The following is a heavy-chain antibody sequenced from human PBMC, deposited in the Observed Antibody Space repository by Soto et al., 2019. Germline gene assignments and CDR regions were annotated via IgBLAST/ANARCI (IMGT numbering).Heavy chain of an antibody. CDR1: GFTFSTYS. CDR2: IYSGDST. CDR3: ALVASGYSGDAFDI. D-gene: IGHD3-22*01. Sequence: PGGSLRLSCAASGFTFSTYSMNWVRQAPGKGLEWVSVIYSGDSTYYGDAVKDRFTISRDNSKNTLYLQMNSLRVEDTAVYYCALVASGYSGDAFDIWGQGTMVTVSS. V-gene: IGHV3-66*01. J-gene: IGHJ3*02.